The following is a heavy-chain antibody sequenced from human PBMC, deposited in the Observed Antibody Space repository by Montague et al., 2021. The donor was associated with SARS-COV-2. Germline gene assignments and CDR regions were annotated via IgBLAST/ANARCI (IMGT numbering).Heavy chain of an antibody. CDR2: INQDGTS. CDR1: RGSFSNYY. D-gene: IGHD3-9*01. Sequence: SETLSLTCAVSRGSFSNYYWTWVRPAPGKGLIWIGEINQDGTSNYNPSLKSRVTLSIDTSKNQISLKVTSVTAGDTAVYYCARGRPVRMTMRHFERTSSGALDMWGQGTPVIVSS. J-gene: IGHJ3*02. CDR3: ARGRPVRMTMRHFERTSSGALDM. V-gene: IGHV4-34*01.